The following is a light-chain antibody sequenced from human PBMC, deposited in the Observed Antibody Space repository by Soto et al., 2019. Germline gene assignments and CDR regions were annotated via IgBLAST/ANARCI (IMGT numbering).Light chain of an antibody. V-gene: IGLV1-40*01. CDR3: QSYDSSLSGYV. CDR2: ENN. Sequence: QAVVTQPPSVSAAPGQRVTISCTGSSSNIGAGYEAHWYQQVPGTAPKLLIYENNNRPSGVPDRFSGSKSGTSASLAITGLQAEDEAEDYCQSYDSSLSGYVFGTGTKVTVL. J-gene: IGLJ1*01. CDR1: SSNIGAGYE.